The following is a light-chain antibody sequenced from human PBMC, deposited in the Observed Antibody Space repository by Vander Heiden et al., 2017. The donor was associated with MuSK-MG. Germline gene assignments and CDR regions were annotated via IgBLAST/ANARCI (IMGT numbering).Light chain of an antibody. J-gene: IGKJ4*01. CDR2: WSS. Sequence: DIVMTQSPDSLAVSRGQRAAIKCKSSQSVLYSSDNRNYLPPYQQKPVRPPRVLIYWSSTRVSGVPDPFIGSRSGTEFTLTISSLQAEDVAVYYCQQYDSTPLTFGGGTKVEIK. V-gene: IGKV4-1*01. CDR3: QQYDSTPLT. CDR1: QSVLYSSDNRNY.